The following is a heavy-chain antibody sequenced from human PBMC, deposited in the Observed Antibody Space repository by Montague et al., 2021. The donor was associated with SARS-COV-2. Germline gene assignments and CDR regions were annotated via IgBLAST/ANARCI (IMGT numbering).Heavy chain of an antibody. V-gene: IGHV3-30-3*01. CDR3: ARDPDSGSYSSDAFDI. J-gene: IGHJ3*02. CDR1: GFTFSSYA. D-gene: IGHD1-26*01. CDR2: ISYDGSNK. Sequence: SRRLSWSASGFTFSSYAMHWVRQAPGKGLEWVAVISYDGSNKYYADSVKGRFTISRDNSKNTLYLQMNSLRAEDTAVYYCARDPDSGSYSSDAFDIWGQGTMVTVSS.